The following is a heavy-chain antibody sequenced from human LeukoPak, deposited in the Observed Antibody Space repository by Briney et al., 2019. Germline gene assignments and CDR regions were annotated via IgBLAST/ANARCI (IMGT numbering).Heavy chain of an antibody. Sequence: GRSLGLSCAASGFTFSSYAMHWVRQAPGKGLEWVAVISYDGSNKYYADSVKGRFTISRDNSKNTLYLQMNSLRAEDTAVYYCARVVGGSYYYDSSGYYDYWGQGTLVTVSS. CDR2: ISYDGSNK. J-gene: IGHJ4*02. V-gene: IGHV3-30-3*01. CDR3: ARVVGGSYYYDSSGYYDY. CDR1: GFTFSSYA. D-gene: IGHD3-22*01.